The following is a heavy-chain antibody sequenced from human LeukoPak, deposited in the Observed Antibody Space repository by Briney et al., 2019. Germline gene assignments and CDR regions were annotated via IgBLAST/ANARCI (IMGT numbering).Heavy chain of an antibody. CDR1: RFTFSRYS. D-gene: IGHD5-12*01. J-gene: IGHJ4*02. CDR3: ARDPYSGYDLQAFDY. CDR2: ISSSGSTM. V-gene: IGHV3-48*01. Sequence: GGSLRLSCAASRFTFSRYSMNSVRQAPGKGLEWVSYISSSGSTMYYADSVKGRFTISRDSAKNSLYLQMNSLRVEDTAVYYCARDPYSGYDLQAFDYWGQGTLVTVSS.